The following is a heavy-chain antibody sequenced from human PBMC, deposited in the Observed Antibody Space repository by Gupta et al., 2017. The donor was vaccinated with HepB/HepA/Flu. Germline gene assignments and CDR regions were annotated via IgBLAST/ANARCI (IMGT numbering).Heavy chain of an antibody. V-gene: IGHV1-3*01. J-gene: IGHJ6*02. Sequence: GRQAPGQRLEWMGWINAGNGNTKYSQKFQGRVTITRDTSASTAYMELSSLRSEDTAVYYCARDPGTAAAGTEYYYYGMDVWGQGTTVTVSS. CDR3: ARDPGTAAAGTEYYYYGMDV. D-gene: IGHD6-13*01. CDR2: INAGNGNT.